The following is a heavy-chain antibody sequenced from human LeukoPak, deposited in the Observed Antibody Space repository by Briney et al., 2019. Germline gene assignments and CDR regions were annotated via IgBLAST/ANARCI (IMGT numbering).Heavy chain of an antibody. CDR1: GFTFSTYW. V-gene: IGHV3-7*01. J-gene: IGHJ4*02. CDR3: ARDSAGNDY. D-gene: IGHD6-13*01. Sequence: GGSLRLFCAASGFTFSTYWMSWVRQAPGKGLEWVANIKQDGSEKYYVDSVKGRFTISRDNAKNSLYLQMNSLRAEDTAMYYCARDSAGNDYWGQGALVTVSS. CDR2: IKQDGSEK.